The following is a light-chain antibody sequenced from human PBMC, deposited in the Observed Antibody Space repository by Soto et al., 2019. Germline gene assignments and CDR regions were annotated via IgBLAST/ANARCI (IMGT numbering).Light chain of an antibody. CDR1: QRISSY. V-gene: IGKV1-39*01. J-gene: IGKJ1*01. CDR3: QQSYSTPWT. CDR2: AAS. Sequence: VQMTQSPSSLSASVGDRVTITCRASQRISSYLDWYQQKPGKAPNLLIYAASSLQSGVPSRFSGSGSGTDFTLTISSLQPEDFATYYCQQSYSTPWTFGQGTKVDIK.